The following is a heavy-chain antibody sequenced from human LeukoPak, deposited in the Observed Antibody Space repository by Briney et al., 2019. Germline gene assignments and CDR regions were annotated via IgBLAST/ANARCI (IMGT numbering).Heavy chain of an antibody. CDR1: GFTFSTCA. CDR3: AKSVKSGYTSGDFDY. D-gene: IGHD6-19*01. CDR2: ISASGGRT. J-gene: IGHJ4*02. V-gene: IGHV3-23*01. Sequence: GGSLRLSCAASGFTFSTCAMTWVRQAPGKGLEWVSGISASGGRTYYADSVRGRFTISRDNSKNTLYLQMSSLRAEDTAAYYCAKSVKSGYTSGDFDYWGQGTLVTVSS.